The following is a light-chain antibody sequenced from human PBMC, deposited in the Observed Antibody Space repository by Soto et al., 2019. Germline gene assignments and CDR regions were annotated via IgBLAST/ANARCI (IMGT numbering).Light chain of an antibody. CDR3: QQYYSSPPGFT. Sequence: EVVLMQSPDTLSLFPGERATLSCRASQRVSSTYFAWYRQKPGQPPRLLIYGAANRATGVPDRFSGSGSGTDFTLTISRLEPEDFAVYYCQQYYSSPPGFTFGPGTTVEVK. CDR2: GAA. CDR1: QRVSSTY. V-gene: IGKV3-20*01. J-gene: IGKJ3*01.